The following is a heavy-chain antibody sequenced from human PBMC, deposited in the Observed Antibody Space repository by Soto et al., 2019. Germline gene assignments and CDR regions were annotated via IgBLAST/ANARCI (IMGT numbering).Heavy chain of an antibody. D-gene: IGHD2-21*02. CDR1: GFTFSSYS. J-gene: IGHJ4*02. CDR3: ARGVRDGGNSGYFDY. V-gene: IGHV3-21*01. Sequence: GGSLRLSCAASGFTFSSYSMNWVRQDPGKGLEWVSSISSSSSNIYYTDAVKGRFTISRDNAKNSLYLQMNSLRAEDTDVYYCARGVRDGGNSGYFDYWGQGTLVTVSS. CDR2: ISSSSSNI.